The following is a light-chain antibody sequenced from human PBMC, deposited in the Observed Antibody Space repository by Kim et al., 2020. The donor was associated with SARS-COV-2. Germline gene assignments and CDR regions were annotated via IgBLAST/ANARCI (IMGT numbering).Light chain of an antibody. CDR1: QNVESY. Sequence: LSPGERATLSCRTSQNVESYFAWYQQKLGQAPRLLIYDSFNRATGIPARFSGSGSGTDFTLTISSLEPEDSALYYCQQRAHWPITFGQGTRLEIK. J-gene: IGKJ5*01. V-gene: IGKV3-11*01. CDR3: QQRAHWPIT. CDR2: DSF.